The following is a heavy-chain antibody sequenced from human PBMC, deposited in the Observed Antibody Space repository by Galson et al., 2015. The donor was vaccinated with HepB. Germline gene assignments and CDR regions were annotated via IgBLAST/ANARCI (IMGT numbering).Heavy chain of an antibody. V-gene: IGHV3-30*04. CDR3: VKGGGYSAIRGRGGFDS. Sequence: SLRLSCAASGFTFNSYAMHWARQAPGKGLQWVAVITYDGTNKFYARSVKGRFTISRDNSGNTLFLHMNSLRPEVTALYYCVKGGGYSAIRGRGGFDSWGQGALVTVSS. CDR2: ITYDGTNK. D-gene: IGHD5-12*01. J-gene: IGHJ4*02. CDR1: GFTFNSYA.